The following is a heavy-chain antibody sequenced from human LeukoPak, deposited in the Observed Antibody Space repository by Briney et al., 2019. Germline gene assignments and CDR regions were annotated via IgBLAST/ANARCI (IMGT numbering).Heavy chain of an antibody. CDR1: GFTFSYYN. V-gene: IGHV3-69-1*01. Sequence: PGDSLRLSCAASGFTFSYYNMNWVRQAPGKGLEWVSSISSSSHIYYADSVKGRFTISRDNAKNSLYLQMSSLRVEDTAVFYCVRAWGGGSYSDAFDIWGQGTMVTVSS. D-gene: IGHD1-26*01. J-gene: IGHJ3*02. CDR2: ISSSSHI. CDR3: VRAWGGGSYSDAFDI.